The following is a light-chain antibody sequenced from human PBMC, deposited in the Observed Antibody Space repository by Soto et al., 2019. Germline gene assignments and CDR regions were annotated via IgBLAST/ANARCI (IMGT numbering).Light chain of an antibody. J-gene: IGLJ1*01. Sequence: QSALTQPASVSGSPGQSITISCTGTSSDDGGYNYVSWYQQHPGKAPKLMIYDVSDRPSAVSTRFSASKSGNTASLTISGLQAEEEADYYCSSYRGSSTLYVFGTGTKLTVL. CDR2: DVS. CDR3: SSYRGSSTLYV. CDR1: SSDDGGYNY. V-gene: IGLV2-14*03.